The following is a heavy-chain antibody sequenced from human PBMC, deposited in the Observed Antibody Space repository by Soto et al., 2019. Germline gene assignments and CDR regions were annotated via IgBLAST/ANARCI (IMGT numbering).Heavy chain of an antibody. Sequence: ASVKVSCKASGYTFTGYYMHWVRQAPGQGLEWMGWINPNSGGTNYAQKFQGRVTMTRDTSISTAYMELSRLRSDDTAVYYCADIWSGYRPVHTPPLDVWSQGTTVP. CDR3: ADIWSGYRPVHTPPLDV. J-gene: IGHJ6*02. D-gene: IGHD3-3*01. CDR2: INPNSGGT. V-gene: IGHV1-2*02. CDR1: GYTFTGYY.